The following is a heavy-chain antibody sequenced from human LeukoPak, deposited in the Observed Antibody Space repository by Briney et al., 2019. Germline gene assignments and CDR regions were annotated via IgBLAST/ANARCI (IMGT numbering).Heavy chain of an antibody. CDR1: GFTVSSNY. J-gene: IGHJ4*02. D-gene: IGHD3-3*01. Sequence: PGGSLRLSRAASGFTVSSNYMSWVRQAPGKGLEWVSVIYSGGSTYYADSVKGRFTISRDNSKNTLYLQMNSLRAEDTAVYYCARDIPYDFWSGYYTHWGQGTLVTVSS. CDR2: IYSGGST. CDR3: ARDIPYDFWSGYYTH. V-gene: IGHV3-66*02.